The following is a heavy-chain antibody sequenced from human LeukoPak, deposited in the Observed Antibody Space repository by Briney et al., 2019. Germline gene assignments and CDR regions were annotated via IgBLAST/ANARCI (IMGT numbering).Heavy chain of an antibody. J-gene: IGHJ6*02. CDR3: ATNSGSYNAHYYYYGMDV. Sequence: GASVKVSCKASGYTFTSYGISWVRQAPGQGLEWMGWISAYNGNTNYAQKFQGRVTMTEDTSTDTAYMELSSLRSEDTAVYYCATNSGSYNAHYYYYGMDVWGQGTTVTVSS. V-gene: IGHV1-18*01. CDR2: ISAYNGNT. D-gene: IGHD1-26*01. CDR1: GYTFTSYG.